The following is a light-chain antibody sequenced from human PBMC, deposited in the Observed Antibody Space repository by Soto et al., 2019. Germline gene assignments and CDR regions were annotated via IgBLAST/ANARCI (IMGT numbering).Light chain of an antibody. CDR1: SSNIGSNT. Sequence: QAVVTQPPSASGTPGQRVTISCSGSSSNIGSNTVNWYHQLPGTAPKLLIYSNNERPSGVPDRFSGSKSGTSASLDISGLQSEDEADYYCAAWDDSLSGRVFGGGTQLTVL. CDR3: AAWDDSLSGRV. V-gene: IGLV1-44*01. CDR2: SNN. J-gene: IGLJ7*01.